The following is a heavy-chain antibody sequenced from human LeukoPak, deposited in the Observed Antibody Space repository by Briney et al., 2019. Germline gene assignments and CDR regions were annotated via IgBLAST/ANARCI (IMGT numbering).Heavy chain of an antibody. J-gene: IGHJ4*02. D-gene: IGHD3-22*01. V-gene: IGHV3-74*01. CDR1: GNYW. Sequence: PGGSLRLSCAASGNYWIHWVRQAPGKGLVWVSHINSDGSWTSYADSVKGRCTISKDNAKNTVYLQMNSLRAEDTAVYYCVSSYETYWGRGTLVTVSS. CDR2: INSDGSWT. CDR3: VSSYETY.